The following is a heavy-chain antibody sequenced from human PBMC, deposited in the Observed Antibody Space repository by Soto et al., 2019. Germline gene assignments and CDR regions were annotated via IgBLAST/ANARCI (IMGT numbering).Heavy chain of an antibody. CDR3: ARDRWLRYSGYDWHFDY. CDR1: GFPFSSYE. J-gene: IGHJ4*02. V-gene: IGHV3-48*03. Sequence: GGSLRLSCAASGFPFSSYEMNWVRQAPGKGLEWVAYISSGGGNIYYAESVKGRFTISRDNAKNSVDLQMNSLRAEDTAVYYCARDRWLRYSGYDWHFDYWGQGTLATVSS. D-gene: IGHD5-12*01. CDR2: ISSGGGNI.